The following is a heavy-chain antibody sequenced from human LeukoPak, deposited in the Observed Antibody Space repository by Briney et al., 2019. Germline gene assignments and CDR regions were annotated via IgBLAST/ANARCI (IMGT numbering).Heavy chain of an antibody. CDR3: ARVVAAPSF. CDR1: GVTFSSYG. V-gene: IGHV3-30*03. J-gene: IGHJ4*02. CDR2: ISYDGSNK. Sequence: GGSLRLSCAASGVTFSSYGMHWVRQAPGKGLEWVAVISYDGSNKYYADSVKGRFTISRDNSKNTLYLQMNSLRAEDTAVYYCARVVAAPSFWGQGTLVTVSS. D-gene: IGHD2-15*01.